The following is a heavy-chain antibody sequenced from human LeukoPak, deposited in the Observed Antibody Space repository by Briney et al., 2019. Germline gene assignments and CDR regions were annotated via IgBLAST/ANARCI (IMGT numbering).Heavy chain of an antibody. D-gene: IGHD4-17*01. CDR2: INPNSGGT. Sequence: ASVKVSCKASGYTFTGYYMHWVRQAPGQGLEWMGRINPNSGGTNYAQKFQGRVTMTRDTSISTAYMELSRLRSDDTAVYYCAGLYGDYDLPFDPWGQGTLVTVSS. CDR3: AGLYGDYDLPFDP. J-gene: IGHJ5*02. V-gene: IGHV1-2*06. CDR1: GYTFTGYY.